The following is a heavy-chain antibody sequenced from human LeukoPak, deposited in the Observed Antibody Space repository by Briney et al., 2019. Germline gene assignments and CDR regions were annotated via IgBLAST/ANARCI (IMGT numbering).Heavy chain of an antibody. CDR1: GYTFTSYD. Sequence: GASVKVSCKASGYTFTSYDINWVRRATGQGLEWMGWMNPNSGNTGYAQKFQGRVTMTRNTSISTAYMELSSLRSEDTAVYYCARSAVVPAKKIYYGMDVWGQGTTVTVSS. J-gene: IGHJ6*02. D-gene: IGHD2-2*01. CDR2: MNPNSGNT. V-gene: IGHV1-8*01. CDR3: ARSAVVPAKKIYYGMDV.